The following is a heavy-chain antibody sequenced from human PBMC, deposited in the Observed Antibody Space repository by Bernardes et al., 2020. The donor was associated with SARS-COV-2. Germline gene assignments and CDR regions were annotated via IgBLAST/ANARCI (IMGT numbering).Heavy chain of an antibody. J-gene: IGHJ4*02. CDR1: GYSFTSYW. Sequence: GGSLQISCKGSGYSFTSYWIGWVRQMPGKGLEWMGIIYPGDSDTRYSPSFQGQVTISADKSISTAYLQWSSLKASDTAMYYCARGAVAAAGLFDYWGQGTLVTVSS. CDR2: IYPGDSDT. V-gene: IGHV5-51*01. CDR3: ARGAVAAAGLFDY. D-gene: IGHD6-13*01.